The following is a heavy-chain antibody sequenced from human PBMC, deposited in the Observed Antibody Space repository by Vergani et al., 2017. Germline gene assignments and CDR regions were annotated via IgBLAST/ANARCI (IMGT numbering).Heavy chain of an antibody. D-gene: IGHD1-26*01. Sequence: VQLVESGGGLVKPGRSLRLSCAASGFTFSSYGMHWVRQAPGKGLEWVAVIWYDGSNKYYADSVKGRFTISRDNSKNTLYLQMNSLRAEDTAVYYCAKEWGGSYYVGYFDYWGQGTLVTVSS. V-gene: IGHV3-33*06. CDR2: IWYDGSNK. CDR1: GFTFSSYG. J-gene: IGHJ4*02. CDR3: AKEWGGSYYVGYFDY.